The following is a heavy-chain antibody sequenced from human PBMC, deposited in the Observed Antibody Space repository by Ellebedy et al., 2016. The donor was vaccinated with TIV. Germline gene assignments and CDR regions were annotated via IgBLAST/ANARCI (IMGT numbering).Heavy chain of an antibody. CDR3: ARDGTSTRFDP. CDR2: IYHSGTT. Sequence: MPSETLSLTCTVSGYSISSGYFWVWVRQPPGKGLEWIGSIYHSGTTYYNTSLTSQVTISVDTSKNQFSLKLSSVTAADTAVYYCARDGTSTRFDPWGQGTLVTVSS. D-gene: IGHD2/OR15-2a*01. V-gene: IGHV4-38-2*02. J-gene: IGHJ5*02. CDR1: GYSISSGYF.